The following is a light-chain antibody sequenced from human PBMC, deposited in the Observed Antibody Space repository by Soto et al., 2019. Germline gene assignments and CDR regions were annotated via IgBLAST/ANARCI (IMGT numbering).Light chain of an antibody. CDR3: QQYNSYWT. Sequence: DVQLTQSPVTLSASVGDRVTITCRASQSISSWLAWYQQKPGKAPKLLIYDASSLESGVPSRFSGSGSGTEFTLTISSLQPDDFATYYCQQYNSYWTFGQGTKVDIK. CDR1: QSISSW. V-gene: IGKV1-5*01. CDR2: DAS. J-gene: IGKJ1*01.